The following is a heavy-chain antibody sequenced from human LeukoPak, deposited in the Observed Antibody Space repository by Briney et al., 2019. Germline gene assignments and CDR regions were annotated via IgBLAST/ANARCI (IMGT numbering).Heavy chain of an antibody. CDR3: ARGPGSTSCYGACWFDP. CDR1: GGSFSGYY. CDR2: INHSGST. D-gene: IGHD2-2*01. V-gene: IGHV4-34*01. Sequence: PSETLSLTCAVYGGSFSGYYWSWIRQPPGKGLEWIGEINHSGSTNYNPSLKSRVTISVDTSKNQFSLKLSSVTAADTAVYYCARGPGSTSCYGACWFDPWGQGTLVTVSS. J-gene: IGHJ5*02.